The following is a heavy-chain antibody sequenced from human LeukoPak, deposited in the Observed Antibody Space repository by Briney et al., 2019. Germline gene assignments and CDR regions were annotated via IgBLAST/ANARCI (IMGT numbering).Heavy chain of an antibody. CDR3: ARSKTYRSTWNSDY. V-gene: IGHV4-59*08. J-gene: IGHJ4*02. Sequence: SETLSLTCTVSGGSISPYYWSWIRQPPGKGLEWIGYISYGGTTNYNPSLKSRLTILLDTSKNQFSLKLSSVTAADTAVYYCARSKTYRSTWNSDYWGQGTLVTVSS. CDR2: ISYGGTT. D-gene: IGHD6-13*01. CDR1: GGSISPYY.